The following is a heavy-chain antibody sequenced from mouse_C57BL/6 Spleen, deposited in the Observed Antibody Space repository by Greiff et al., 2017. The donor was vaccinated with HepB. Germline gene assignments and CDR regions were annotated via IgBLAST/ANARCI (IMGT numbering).Heavy chain of an antibody. CDR2: INPNNGGT. D-gene: IGHD4-1*01. V-gene: IGHV1-26*01. J-gene: IGHJ2*01. Sequence: EVQLQQSGPELVKPGASVKISCKASGYTFTDYYMNWVKQSHGKSLEWIGDINPNNGGTSYNQKFKGKATLTVDKSSSTAYMELRSLTSEDSAVYYCARKLGPHWHFDYWGQGTTLTVSS. CDR1: GYTFTDYY. CDR3: ARKLGPHWHFDY.